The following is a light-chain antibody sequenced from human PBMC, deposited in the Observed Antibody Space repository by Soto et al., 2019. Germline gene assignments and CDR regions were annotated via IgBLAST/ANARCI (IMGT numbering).Light chain of an antibody. J-gene: IGKJ1*01. CDR1: QSISNS. V-gene: IGKV1-5*01. CDR2: DAS. Sequence: DIQMTQSPSTLSASVGDRVTITCRASQSISNSLAWYQQKPGKAPKLLIYDASSLESGVPSRFSGSGSGTEFTLTISSLQPDDFSTFYCQQYSRYSWTFGQGTKVDIK. CDR3: QQYSRYSWT.